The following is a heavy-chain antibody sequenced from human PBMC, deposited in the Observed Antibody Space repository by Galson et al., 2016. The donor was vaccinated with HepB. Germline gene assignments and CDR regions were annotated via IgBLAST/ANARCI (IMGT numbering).Heavy chain of an antibody. V-gene: IGHV3-23*01. J-gene: IGHJ4*02. D-gene: IGHD3-10*01. CDR1: GFTFSTYA. Sequence: SLRLSCAASGFTFSTYAMSWVRQAPGKGLEWVSAISGSGGSTNYADFVKGRFTISRDKFKNTLYLQMNSLRAEDTALYYCAIDLRVPADYGSGSYWGQGTLVTVSS. CDR3: AIDLRVPADYGSGSY. CDR2: ISGSGGST.